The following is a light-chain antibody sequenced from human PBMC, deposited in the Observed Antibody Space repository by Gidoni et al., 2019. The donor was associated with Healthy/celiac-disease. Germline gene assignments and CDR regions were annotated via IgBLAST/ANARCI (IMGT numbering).Light chain of an antibody. J-gene: IGLJ2*01. CDR1: SSDVGGYTY. CDR2: EVT. Sequence: QSALTQPPSASGSPGQSVAISCTGPSSDVGGYTYVSWYQQPPGKAPTIMIYEVTQRPSGVPDRFSGSKSGNTASLTVSGLQAEDEADYYCSSYAGSNTVVFGGGTKRTVL. V-gene: IGLV2-8*01. CDR3: SSYAGSNTVV.